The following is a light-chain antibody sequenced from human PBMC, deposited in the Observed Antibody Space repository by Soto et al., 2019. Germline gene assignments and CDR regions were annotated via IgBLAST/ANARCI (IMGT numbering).Light chain of an antibody. CDR2: CAS. J-gene: IGKJ1*01. CDR1: QSFTSNY. V-gene: IGKV3-20*01. Sequence: EIVLTQSPGTLSLSPGERVTLSCVASQSFTSNYLAWYQQKPGQAPRLLIYCASSRATGTPDRFSGSGSGTDFTLTIGRLEPEDFAVYYCQQYAISRTFGQGTKVDIK. CDR3: QQYAISRT.